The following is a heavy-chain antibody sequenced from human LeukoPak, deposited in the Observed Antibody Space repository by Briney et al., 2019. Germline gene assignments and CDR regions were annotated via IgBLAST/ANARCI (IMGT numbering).Heavy chain of an antibody. J-gene: IGHJ4*02. Sequence: GASVKDSFKSSLYIFTHCYMHWVRQAPGQGLEWMGWINPDSGGTNYAQKFQGRVTMTRDTSIATAYMELSRLRSDDTAVYYCARDQGERATLPDYWGQGTLVTVSS. D-gene: IGHD5-24*01. CDR1: LYIFTHCY. CDR2: INPDSGGT. V-gene: IGHV1-2*02. CDR3: ARDQGERATLPDY.